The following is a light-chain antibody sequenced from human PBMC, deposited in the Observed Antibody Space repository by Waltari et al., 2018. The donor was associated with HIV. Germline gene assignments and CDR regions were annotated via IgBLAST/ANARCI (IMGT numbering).Light chain of an antibody. CDR3: ATWTDSLSGVV. CDR2: RNN. CDR1: SSNIGSNY. Sequence: QSVLTQSPSASGTPGQRVTISCSGSSSNIGSNYVYWYQQLPGPAPKLPLFRNNQRPSGVTDRFSGSKSGTSASLAISGLRSEDEAHYYCATWTDSLSGVVFGGGTKLRVL. V-gene: IGLV1-47*01. J-gene: IGLJ2*01.